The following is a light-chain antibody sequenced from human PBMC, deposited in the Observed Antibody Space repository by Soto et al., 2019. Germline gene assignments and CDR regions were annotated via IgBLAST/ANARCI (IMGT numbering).Light chain of an antibody. V-gene: IGKV3-11*01. CDR1: QVISNN. CDR2: DAS. J-gene: IGKJ5*01. Sequence: VMTQSPATLSLSPGDRAALSCRASQVISNNLAWFQQKPGQAPRLLIYDASNRATGVPARFSGSGSGTDFTLTISSLEPEDFAVYYCQQRSSWPPTFGQGTRLEIK. CDR3: QQRSSWPPT.